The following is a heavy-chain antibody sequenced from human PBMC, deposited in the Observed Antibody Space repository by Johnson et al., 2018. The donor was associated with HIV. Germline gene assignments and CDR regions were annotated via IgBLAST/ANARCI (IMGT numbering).Heavy chain of an antibody. D-gene: IGHD2-2*01. Sequence: QVQLVESGGGLVQPGRSLRLPCAASGFTFSSYAMHWVRQAPGKGLEWVGVISYDGTNKYYADSVKGRFSISRDNSKNTLYLQMNSLRAEDTAVYYCARGFEYQLLFWAFDNWGQGTMVTVSS. CDR3: ARGFEYQLLFWAFDN. V-gene: IGHV3-30*04. CDR1: GFTFSSYA. CDR2: ISYDGTNK. J-gene: IGHJ3*02.